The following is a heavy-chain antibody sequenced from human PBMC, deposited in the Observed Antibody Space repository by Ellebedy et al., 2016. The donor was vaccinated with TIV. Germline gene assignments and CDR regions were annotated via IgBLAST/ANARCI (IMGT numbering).Heavy chain of an antibody. J-gene: IGHJ6*02. V-gene: IGHV1-2*02. Sequence: ASVKVSCKTSGYIFTAYYIRWVRQAPGQGLEWMGWINPDSGSTNFAQKFQGRVTMTRDTSVNTAYMELNRLESDDMAVYYCARVRRGSSGMDVWGQGTTVTVS. CDR2: INPDSGST. D-gene: IGHD6-19*01. CDR1: GYIFTAYY. CDR3: ARVRRGSSGMDV.